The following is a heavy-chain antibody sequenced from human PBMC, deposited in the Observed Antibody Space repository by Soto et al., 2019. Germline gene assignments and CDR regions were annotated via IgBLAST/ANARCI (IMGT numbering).Heavy chain of an antibody. J-gene: IGHJ4*02. CDR2: IIPLFGTA. V-gene: IGHV1-69*06. D-gene: IGHD5-18*01. CDR1: GVTVNSYA. CDR3: AGFGYSKGYAY. Sequence: QVQLEQSGAEVKKPGSSVKVSCKASGVTVNSYAIIWVRQAPGQGIEWMGSIIPLFGTANSAQKFRDRVTITADKSTSTAYMEVTSLRSEDTAVYYRAGFGYSKGYAYWGQGTLVTVSS.